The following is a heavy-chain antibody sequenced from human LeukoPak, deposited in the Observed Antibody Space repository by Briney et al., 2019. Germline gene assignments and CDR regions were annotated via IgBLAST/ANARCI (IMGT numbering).Heavy chain of an antibody. D-gene: IGHD6-13*01. CDR2: ISSSSSYI. CDR3: GREELAAAGTVEY. Sequence: GGSLRLSCAASGFTFSSYSMNWVRQAPGKGLEWVSSISSSSSYIYYADSVKGRFTISRDNAKNSLYLQLNSLRAEDTDVYYCGREELAAAGTVEYWGQGTLVTVSS. CDR1: GFTFSSYS. V-gene: IGHV3-21*01. J-gene: IGHJ4*02.